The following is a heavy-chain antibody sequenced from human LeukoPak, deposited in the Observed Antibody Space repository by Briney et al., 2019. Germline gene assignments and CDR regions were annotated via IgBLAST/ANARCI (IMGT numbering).Heavy chain of an antibody. V-gene: IGHV3-74*01. CDR1: GFTFSSYW. Sequence: GGSLRLSCAASGFTFSSYWMHWVRQAPGKGLVWVSRINSDGSSTSYADSVKGRFTISRDNAKNTLYLQMNSLRAEDTAVYYCAKDVVVVVAAYWFDPWGQGTLVTVSS. CDR3: AKDVVVVVAAYWFDP. D-gene: IGHD2-15*01. CDR2: INSDGSST. J-gene: IGHJ5*02.